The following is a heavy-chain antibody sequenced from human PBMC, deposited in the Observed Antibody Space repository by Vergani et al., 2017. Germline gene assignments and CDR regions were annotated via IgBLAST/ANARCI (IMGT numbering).Heavy chain of an antibody. CDR2: INPNSGGT. CDR3: ARSITIFGPNYYYYMDV. J-gene: IGHJ6*03. Sequence: QVQLVQSGAEVKKPGASVKVSCKASGYTFTGYYMHWVRQAPGQGLEWMGWINPNSGGTNYAQKFQGRVTMTRDTSISTAYMELSRLRSDDTAVYYCARSITIFGPNYYYYMDVWGKGTTVTVSS. V-gene: IGHV1-2*02. CDR1: GYTFTGYY. D-gene: IGHD3-3*01.